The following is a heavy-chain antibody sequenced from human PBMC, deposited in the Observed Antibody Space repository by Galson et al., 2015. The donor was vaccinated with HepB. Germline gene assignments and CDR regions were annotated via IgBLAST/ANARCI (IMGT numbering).Heavy chain of an antibody. CDR2: ISFDGSDK. D-gene: IGHD1/OR15-1a*01. CDR1: GFTFSSYD. J-gene: IGHJ2*01. V-gene: IGHV3-30*18. CDR3: AKDQRREGTRNRYLDL. Sequence: SLRLSCAASGFTFSSYDMYWVRQAPGKGLEWVTLISFDGSDKYYADSVKGRFTISRDNSKNTLYLQVNSLRAADSAVYYCAKDQRREGTRNRYLDLWGRGTLVTVSS.